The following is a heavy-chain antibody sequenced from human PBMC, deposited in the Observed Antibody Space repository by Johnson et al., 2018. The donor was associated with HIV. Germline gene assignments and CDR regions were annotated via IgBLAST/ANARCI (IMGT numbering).Heavy chain of an antibody. CDR1: GFTFSYYN. CDR3: ARGIPRRNGDYDHVIDI. CDR2: ISSSGRTI. D-gene: IGHD4-17*01. V-gene: IGHV3-11*04. J-gene: IGHJ3*02. Sequence: QVQLVESGGGLIQPGGSLRLSCAASGFTFSYYNMSWIRQAPGKGLEWVSYISSSGRTIYYADSVKGRFTISRDNDKNSLYLQMNSLRAEDTAVYYCARGIPRRNGDYDHVIDIWGQGTMVTVSS.